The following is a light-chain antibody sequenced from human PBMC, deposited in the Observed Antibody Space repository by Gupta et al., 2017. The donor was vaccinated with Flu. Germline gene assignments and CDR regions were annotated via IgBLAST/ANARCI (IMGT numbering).Light chain of an antibody. CDR1: SGHSSYA. V-gene: IGLV4-69*01. Sequence: QLVVPPSPSASASLGASVKLTCTLSSGHSSYAIAWHQQRPEKVPRYLMKLNSDGSYSRGGGIPERFSASTSGAESYLTIASPQSEDEDDYYCQTGASGTVVFGRGTKLTVL. CDR3: QTGASGTVV. J-gene: IGLJ2*01. CDR2: LNSDGSY.